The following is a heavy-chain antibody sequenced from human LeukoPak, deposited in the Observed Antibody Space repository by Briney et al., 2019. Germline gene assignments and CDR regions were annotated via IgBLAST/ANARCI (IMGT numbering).Heavy chain of an antibody. CDR1: GGSISSYY. J-gene: IGHJ3*02. Sequence: PSETLSLTCTVSGGSISSYYWNWIRQPPGKGLEWIGYIYTSGSTNYNPSLKSRVTISLDTSKNQFSLKLSSVTAADTAVYYCARRRPEAFDIWGQGTTVTVSS. V-gene: IGHV4-4*09. CDR3: ARRRPEAFDI. CDR2: IYTSGST.